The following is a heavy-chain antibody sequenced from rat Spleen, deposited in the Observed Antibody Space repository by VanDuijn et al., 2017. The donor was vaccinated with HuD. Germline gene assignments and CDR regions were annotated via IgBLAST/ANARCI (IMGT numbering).Heavy chain of an antibody. V-gene: IGHV5-7*01. CDR2: INYDGSSI. D-gene: IGHD1-12*02. CDR1: GFIFSYFH. CDR3: ARSDGTHYYLPFIY. J-gene: IGHJ3*01. Sequence: EVQLVESGGGLVQPGRSLKLSCAASGFIFSYFHLAWVRQAPTKGLEWVASINYDGSSIYYRDSVKGRFTISRDNTKNTLYLQMDSLRSEDTATYYCARSDGTHYYLPFIYWGQGTLVTVSS.